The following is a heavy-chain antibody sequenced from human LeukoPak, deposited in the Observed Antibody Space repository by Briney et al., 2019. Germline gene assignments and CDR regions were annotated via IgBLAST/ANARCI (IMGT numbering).Heavy chain of an antibody. Sequence: SETLSLTCTVSAGSISSSSYYWGWIRQPPGKGLEWIGSVYYGSVFYSVSTYYNPSLKSRVTMSGDTSKNQFSLKLSSVTAADTAAYYCARLGYCSGGSCYYYYYMDVWGKGTTVTVSS. CDR2: VYYGSVFYSVST. CDR3: ARLGYCSGGSCYYYYYMDV. J-gene: IGHJ6*03. D-gene: IGHD2-15*01. V-gene: IGHV4-39*07. CDR1: AGSISSSSYY.